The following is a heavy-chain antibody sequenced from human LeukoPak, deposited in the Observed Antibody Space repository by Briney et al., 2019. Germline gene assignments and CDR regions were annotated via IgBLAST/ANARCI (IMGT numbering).Heavy chain of an antibody. V-gene: IGHV4-34*01. CDR3: ARVGLITIFGVVINPPHYFDY. D-gene: IGHD3-3*01. CDR2: INHSGST. J-gene: IGHJ4*02. Sequence: PSETLSLTCAVYGGSFSGYYWSWIRQPPGKGLEWIGEINHSGSTNYNPSLKSRVTISVDTSKNQFSLKLSSVTAADTAVYYCARVGLITIFGVVINPPHYFDYWGQGTLVTAPS. CDR1: GGSFSGYY.